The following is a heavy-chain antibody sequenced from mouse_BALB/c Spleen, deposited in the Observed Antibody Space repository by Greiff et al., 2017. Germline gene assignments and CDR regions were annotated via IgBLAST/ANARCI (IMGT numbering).Heavy chain of an antibody. Sequence: VQGVESGPGLVAPSQSLSITCTVSGFSLTSYGVHWVRQPPGKGLEWLGVIWAGGSTNYNSALMSRLSISKDNSKSQVFLKMNSLQTDDTAMYYCARDKRLRYFDVWGAGTTVTVSS. J-gene: IGHJ1*01. V-gene: IGHV2-9*02. CDR1: GFSLTSYG. D-gene: IGHD3-2*02. CDR2: IWAGGST. CDR3: ARDKRLRYFDV.